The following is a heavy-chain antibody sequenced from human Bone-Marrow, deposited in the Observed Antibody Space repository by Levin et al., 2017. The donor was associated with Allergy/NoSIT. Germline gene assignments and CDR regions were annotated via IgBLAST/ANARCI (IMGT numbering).Heavy chain of an antibody. D-gene: IGHD3-10*01. J-gene: IGHJ6*02. Sequence: SQTLSLPCAISGDSVSSTSAAWNWIRQSPSRGLEWLGRTYYRSKWYNDYAVSVKSRITINPDTSKNQFSLQLNSVTPEDTAVYYCARAKYYYGSGSFMVPNTLGWYYYGMDVWGQGTTVTVSS. V-gene: IGHV6-1*01. CDR3: ARAKYYYGSGSFMVPNTLGWYYYGMDV. CDR1: GDSVSSTSAA. CDR2: TYYRSKWYN.